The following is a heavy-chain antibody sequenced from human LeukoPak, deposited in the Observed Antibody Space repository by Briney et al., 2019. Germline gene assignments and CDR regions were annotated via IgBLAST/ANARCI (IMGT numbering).Heavy chain of an antibody. J-gene: IGHJ4*02. CDR1: GGSFSGYY. CDR2: INHSGST. Sequence: PSETLSLTCAVYGGSFSGYYWSWIRQPPGKGLEWIGEINHSGSTNYNPSLKSRVTISVDTSKNQFSLKLSSVTAADTAVYYCARGFMVRGVIGGFLDYWGQGTPVTVSS. D-gene: IGHD3-10*01. V-gene: IGHV4-34*01. CDR3: ARGFMVRGVIGGFLDY.